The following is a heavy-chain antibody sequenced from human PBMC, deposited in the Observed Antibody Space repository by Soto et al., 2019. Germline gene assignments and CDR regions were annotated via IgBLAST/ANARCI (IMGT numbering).Heavy chain of an antibody. CDR2: ISGSGGST. Sequence: PGGSLRLSCAASGFTFSSYAMSWVRQAPGKGLEWVSAISGSGGSTYYADSVKGRFTTSRDNSKNTLYLQMNSLRAEDTAVYYCAKNYYGSGSFDYWGQGTLVTVSS. CDR1: GFTFSSYA. D-gene: IGHD3-10*01. V-gene: IGHV3-23*01. CDR3: AKNYYGSGSFDY. J-gene: IGHJ4*02.